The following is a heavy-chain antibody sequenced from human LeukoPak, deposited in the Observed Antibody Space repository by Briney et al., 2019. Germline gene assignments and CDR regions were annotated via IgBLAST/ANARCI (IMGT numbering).Heavy chain of an antibody. Sequence: SETLSLTCTVSGGSISSSSYYWGWIRQPPGKGLEWIGSIYYSGSTYYNPSLKSRVTISVDTSKNQFSLKLSSVTAADTAVYYCAREGYSSGWYPPFDYWGQGTLVTVSS. CDR1: GGSISSSSYY. V-gene: IGHV4-39*07. CDR2: IYYSGST. D-gene: IGHD6-19*01. CDR3: AREGYSSGWYPPFDY. J-gene: IGHJ4*02.